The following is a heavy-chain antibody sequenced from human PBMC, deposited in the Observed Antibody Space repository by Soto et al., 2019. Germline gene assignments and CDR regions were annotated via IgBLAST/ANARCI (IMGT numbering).Heavy chain of an antibody. D-gene: IGHD3-10*01. CDR2: IYNTGLN. V-gene: IGHV4-31*03. CDR1: GGSITASGHY. CDR3: GRDVMFRGAPYFIDV. J-gene: IGHJ6*03. Sequence: QVQLQESGPGLVKPSQTLSLTCTVSGGSITASGHYWTWIRQFPGRGLEWIGYIYNTGLNYYNPSFRSRVTMLVDTSRNHFSVSLTSVTAADTAVYYCGRDVMFRGAPYFIDVWGKGHTVIVSS.